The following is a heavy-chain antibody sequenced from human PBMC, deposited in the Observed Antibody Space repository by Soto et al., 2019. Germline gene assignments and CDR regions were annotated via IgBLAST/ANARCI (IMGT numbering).Heavy chain of an antibody. CDR1: GFTFTNYA. Sequence: EVQLLEFGGGLVQPGGSLRLSCAASGFTFTNYAMTWVRQAPGKGLEWVSTISGSSISTYYADSVKGRFTISRDNSKITLYLQMNSLRAEDSAIYYCAKHIVATFYFDHWGQGTLVTVSS. CDR2: ISGSSIST. CDR3: AKHIVATFYFDH. V-gene: IGHV3-23*01. J-gene: IGHJ4*02. D-gene: IGHD5-12*01.